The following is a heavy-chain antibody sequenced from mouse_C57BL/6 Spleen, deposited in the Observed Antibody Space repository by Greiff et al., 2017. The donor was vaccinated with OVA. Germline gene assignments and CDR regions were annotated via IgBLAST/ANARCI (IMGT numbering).Heavy chain of an antibody. CDR2: IRLKSDNYAT. J-gene: IGHJ2*01. Sequence: EVKLVESGGGLVQPGGSMKLSCVASGFTFSNYWMNWVRQSPGKGLEWVAQIRLKSDNYATNYAESGKGRFTISRDDSKSSVYLQTNNLRAEDTGIYYCTGGTRGDYWGQGTTLTVSS. CDR1: GFTFSNYW. D-gene: IGHD3-3*01. V-gene: IGHV6-3*01. CDR3: TGGTRGDY.